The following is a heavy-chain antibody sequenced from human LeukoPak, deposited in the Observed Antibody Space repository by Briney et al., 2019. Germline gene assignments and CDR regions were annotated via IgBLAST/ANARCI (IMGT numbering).Heavy chain of an antibody. Sequence: PSEPLSLTCTVSGGSVSSGSYYWSRIRQPPGEGLEGIGNIYYSGSTNYNPSLKSRFTISGDTSKNKFSLKLSSVTAADTAVYYCARAVPEYCGGDCYLGWFDPWGQGTLVTVSS. D-gene: IGHD2-21*02. CDR1: GGSVSSGSYY. J-gene: IGHJ5*02. CDR3: ARAVPEYCGGDCYLGWFDP. V-gene: IGHV4-61*01. CDR2: IYYSGST.